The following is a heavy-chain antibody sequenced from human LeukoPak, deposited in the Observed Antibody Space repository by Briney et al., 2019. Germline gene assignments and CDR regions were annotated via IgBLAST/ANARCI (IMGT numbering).Heavy chain of an antibody. D-gene: IGHD4-17*01. CDR1: GGSISSGGYY. V-gene: IGHV4-31*03. CDR3: ARATRGDYFTDDAFDI. J-gene: IGHJ3*02. CDR2: IYYSGST. Sequence: SETLSLTCTVSGGSISSGGYYWRWIRQHPGKGLEWIGYIYYSGSTYYNPSLKSRVTISVDTSKNQFSLKLSSVTAADTAVYYCARATRGDYFTDDAFDIWGQGTMVTVSS.